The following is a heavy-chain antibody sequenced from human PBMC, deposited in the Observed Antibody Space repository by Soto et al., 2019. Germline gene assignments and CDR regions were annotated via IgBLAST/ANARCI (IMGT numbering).Heavy chain of an antibody. Sequence: QVQLVESGGGVVQPGRSLRLSCAASGFTFSSYGMHWVRQAPGKGLEWVAVITYDGRNKYYGDSVKGRFTISRDNSKTTLYLQMHGLRAEDTAVYYCAKDLSDCSAGTCYYFDYWGQGTLVTVSS. D-gene: IGHD2-15*01. CDR1: GFTFSSYG. CDR3: AKDLSDCSAGTCYYFDY. J-gene: IGHJ4*02. CDR2: ITYDGRNK. V-gene: IGHV3-30*18.